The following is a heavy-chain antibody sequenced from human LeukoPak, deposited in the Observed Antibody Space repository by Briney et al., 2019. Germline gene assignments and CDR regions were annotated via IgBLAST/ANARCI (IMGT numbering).Heavy chain of an antibody. CDR1: GGSFSGYY. D-gene: IGHD6-6*01. CDR2: INHSGST. J-gene: IGHJ6*03. Sequence: PSETLSLTCAVYGGSFSGYYWSWLRQPPGKGLEWIGEINHSGSTNYNPSLKSRVTISVDTSKNQFSLKLSSVTAADTAVYYCARAEQLVRDGYYYYYMDVWGKGTTVTVSS. CDR3: ARAEQLVRDGYYYYYMDV. V-gene: IGHV4-34*01.